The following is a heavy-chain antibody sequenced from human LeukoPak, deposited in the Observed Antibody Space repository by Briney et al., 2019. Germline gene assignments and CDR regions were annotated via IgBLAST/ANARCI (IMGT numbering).Heavy chain of an antibody. Sequence: ASVKVSCKASGYTFTSYAMNWVRQAPGQGLEWMGWISAYNGNTNYAQKLQGRVTMTTDTSTSTAYMELRSLRSDDTAVYYCARDRAVRFGEFMGFFGLNYYYMDVWGKGTTVTVSS. J-gene: IGHJ6*03. CDR3: ARDRAVRFGEFMGFFGLNYYYMDV. CDR2: ISAYNGNT. CDR1: GYTFTSYA. V-gene: IGHV1-18*01. D-gene: IGHD3-10*01.